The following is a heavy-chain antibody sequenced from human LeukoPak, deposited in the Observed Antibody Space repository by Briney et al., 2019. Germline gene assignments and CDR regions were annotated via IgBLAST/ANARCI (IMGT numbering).Heavy chain of an antibody. V-gene: IGHV4-59*01. Sequence: SETLSLTCTVSGGSISDYYRGWIRQPPGKGLEWIGYFYNSGSSTYNPSLKSRVTISVDTSKSQFSLKLSSVTAADTAVYYCARDRGDYPLDYWGQGTLVTVSS. CDR1: GGSISDYY. CDR2: FYNSGSS. D-gene: IGHD4-17*01. CDR3: ARDRGDYPLDY. J-gene: IGHJ4*02.